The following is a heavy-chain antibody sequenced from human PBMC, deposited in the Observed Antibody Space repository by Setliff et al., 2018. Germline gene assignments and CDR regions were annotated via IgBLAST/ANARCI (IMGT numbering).Heavy chain of an antibody. CDR2: LYDDGSK. V-gene: IGHV3-53*05. J-gene: IGHJ5*02. CDR3: ARDQFRNSGGLYS. Sequence: ETLSLTCAVYGDSSSDYYWSWIRQPPGKGLEWISLLYDDGSKFYADSVKGRFTISRDNSKNMLYLQMSSLRADDTAMYYCARDQFRNSGGLYSWGQGTLVTVSS. D-gene: IGHD1-7*01. CDR1: GDSSSDYY.